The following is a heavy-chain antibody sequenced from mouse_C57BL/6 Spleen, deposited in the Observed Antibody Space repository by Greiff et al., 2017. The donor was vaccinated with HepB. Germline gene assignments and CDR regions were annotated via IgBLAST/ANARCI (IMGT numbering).Heavy chain of an antibody. V-gene: IGHV5-4*01. D-gene: IGHD2-1*01. Sequence: EVQLVESGGGLVKPGGSLKLSCAASGFTFSSYAMSWVRQTPEKRLEWVATISDGGSYTYYPDNVKGRFTISRDNAKNNLYLQMSHLKSEDTAMYYCARERAYGNYFDYWGQGTTLTVSS. CDR3: ARERAYGNYFDY. CDR1: GFTFSSYA. J-gene: IGHJ2*01. CDR2: ISDGGSYT.